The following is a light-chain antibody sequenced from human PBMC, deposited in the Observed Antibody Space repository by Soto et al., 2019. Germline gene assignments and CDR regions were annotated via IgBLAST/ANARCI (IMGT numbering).Light chain of an antibody. J-gene: IGKJ1*01. CDR3: QKYNSAPRT. CDR1: QDIDNY. Sequence: DIQMTQSPSSLSASVGDRVTITCQASQDIDNYLNWYQQKPGKAPNLLIYDASNLETGVPSRFSGGGSGTDFTFTITSLQPEDIATYYCQKYNSAPRTFGQGTKVDIK. CDR2: DAS. V-gene: IGKV1-33*01.